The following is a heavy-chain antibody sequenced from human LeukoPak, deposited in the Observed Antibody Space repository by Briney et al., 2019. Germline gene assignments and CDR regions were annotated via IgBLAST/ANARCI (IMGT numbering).Heavy chain of an antibody. CDR3: AKAAAGSYFDY. CDR1: GFTFSSYA. V-gene: IGHV3-23*01. D-gene: IGHD6-13*01. Sequence: GGSLRLSCAASGFTFSSYAMSWVRQAPGKGLEWVSGISGGGGSINYADSVKGRFTISRDNSKDTLYLQMKSLRAEDTAIYYCAKAAAGSYFDYWGPGTLVTVSS. CDR2: ISGGGGSI. J-gene: IGHJ4*02.